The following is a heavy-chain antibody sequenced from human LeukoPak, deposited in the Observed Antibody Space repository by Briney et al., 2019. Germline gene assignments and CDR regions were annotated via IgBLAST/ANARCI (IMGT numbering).Heavy chain of an antibody. CDR3: ARGSDTWYAFDI. CDR1: SGSISSYY. V-gene: IGHV4-4*07. CDR2: IYTSGTT. J-gene: IGHJ3*02. Sequence: SETLSLTCTVSSGSISSYYWSWIRQPAGKGLEWIGRIYTSGTTNYNPSLKSRVTMSVDTSKNQFSLKLNSVTAADTAVYYCARGSDTWYAFDIWGQGTMVTVSP. D-gene: IGHD2-8*02.